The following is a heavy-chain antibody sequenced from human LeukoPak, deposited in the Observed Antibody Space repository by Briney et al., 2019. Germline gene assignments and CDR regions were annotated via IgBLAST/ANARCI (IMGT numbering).Heavy chain of an antibody. J-gene: IGHJ6*02. CDR3: ATAVGYCSGGSCYDYYYHGMDV. V-gene: IGHV1-24*01. D-gene: IGHD2-15*01. CDR1: GYTLTELS. CDR2: FDPEDGET. Sequence: ASVKVSCKVSGYTLTELSMHWVRQAPGKGLEWMGGFDPEDGETIYAQKFQGRVTMTEDTSTDTAYMELSSLRSEDTAVYYCATAVGYCSGGSCYDYYYHGMDVWGQGTTVTVSS.